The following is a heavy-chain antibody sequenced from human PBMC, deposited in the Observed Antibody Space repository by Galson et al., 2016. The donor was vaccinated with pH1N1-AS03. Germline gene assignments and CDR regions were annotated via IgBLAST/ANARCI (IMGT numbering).Heavy chain of an antibody. J-gene: IGHJ4*02. CDR3: AKSRRLRGVTFEK. Sequence: SLRLPCAASGFTFTSYSMNWVCQAPGKGLEWVSFISYTGTSNYYADAVKGRFTISSDTVENSLSPQMNSLTNEDTAVYYCAKSRRLRGVTFEKWGQGILVTVSS. D-gene: IGHD1-26*01. CDR2: ISYTGTSN. V-gene: IGHV3-48*02. CDR1: GFTFTSYS.